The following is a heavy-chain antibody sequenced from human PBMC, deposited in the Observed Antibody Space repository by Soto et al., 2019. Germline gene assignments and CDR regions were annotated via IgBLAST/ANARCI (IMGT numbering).Heavy chain of an antibody. CDR2: IYYSGST. Sequence: SETLSLTCTVSGGSISSSSYYWGWIRQPPGKGLEWIGSIYYSGSTYYNPSLKSRVTISVDTSKNQFSLKLSSVTAADTAVYYCARLEGGTMVRGVIRPDRMDYWGQGTLVTVSS. J-gene: IGHJ4*02. D-gene: IGHD3-10*01. V-gene: IGHV4-39*01. CDR1: GGSISSSSYY. CDR3: ARLEGGTMVRGVIRPDRMDY.